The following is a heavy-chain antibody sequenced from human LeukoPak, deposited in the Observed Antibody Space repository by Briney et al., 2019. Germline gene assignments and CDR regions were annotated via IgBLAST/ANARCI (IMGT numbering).Heavy chain of an antibody. V-gene: IGHV5-51*01. CDR3: ARWRGPHYFDF. Sequence: GESLKISCKGSGYTFNNYWIGWVRQMPGKGPEWMGIIYPSDSETRFSPSFQGQVSFSADTSISTAYLQWSDLKPSDTAMYYCARWRGPHYFDFWGQGTLVTVPS. CDR1: GYTFNNYW. J-gene: IGHJ4*02. CDR2: IYPSDSET. D-gene: IGHD3-10*01.